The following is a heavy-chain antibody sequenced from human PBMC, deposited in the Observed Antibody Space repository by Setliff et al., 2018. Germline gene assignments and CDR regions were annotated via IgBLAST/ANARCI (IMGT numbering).Heavy chain of an antibody. D-gene: IGHD3-22*01. V-gene: IGHV3-48*01. J-gene: IGHJ6*03. Sequence: PGGSLRLSCAASGFTFSSYGMTWVRQAPGKGLEWISYISTSSSTIDYADSVKGRFTISRDNANQSLYLQMNTLRAEDTAVYYCARLALTGYDSSGYYYALDYYYYMDVWGKGTTVTVSS. CDR2: ISTSSSTI. CDR1: GFTFSSYG. CDR3: ARLALTGYDSSGYYYALDYYYYMDV.